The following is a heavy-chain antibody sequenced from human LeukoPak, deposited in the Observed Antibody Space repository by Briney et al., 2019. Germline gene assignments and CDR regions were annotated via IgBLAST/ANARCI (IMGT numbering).Heavy chain of an antibody. CDR2: ISAYNGNT. CDR3: AREGMATITRDAFDI. J-gene: IGHJ3*02. Sequence: ASVKVSCKASGYTFTSCGISWVRQAPGQGLEWMGWISAYNGNTNYAQKFQGRVTMTTDTSTSTAYMELRSLRSDDTAVYYCAREGMATITRDAFDIWGQGTMVTVSS. CDR1: GYTFTSCG. D-gene: IGHD5-24*01. V-gene: IGHV1-18*01.